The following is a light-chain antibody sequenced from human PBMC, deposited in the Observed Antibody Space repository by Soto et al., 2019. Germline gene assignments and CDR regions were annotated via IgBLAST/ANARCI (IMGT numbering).Light chain of an antibody. CDR3: SSYTSSSTYA. V-gene: IGLV2-14*01. CDR1: GSDVGGYNH. CDR2: DVS. Sequence: QSVLTQPASVSGSPGQSITISCTGTGSDVGGYNHVSWYQQHPGKAPKLMIYDVSNRPSGVSNRFSGSKSGNTASLTISGLQAEDEADYYCSSYTSSSTYAFGTGTKVTVL. J-gene: IGLJ1*01.